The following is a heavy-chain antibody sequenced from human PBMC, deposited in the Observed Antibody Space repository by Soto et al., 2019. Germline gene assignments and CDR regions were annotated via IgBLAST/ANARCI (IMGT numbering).Heavy chain of an antibody. V-gene: IGHV1-69*01. CDR3: TREVEVHTPVFGF. Sequence: QVQLVQSGAEVKRPGSSVKVSCKASGGTFNNYAINWVRQAPGQGLEWMGDISPMFGKANYAQKFQGRVKIPAYASTATAYLELSSLRSDDTALYYCTREVEVHTPVFGFWGQGSLVTVSS. CDR2: ISPMFGKA. CDR1: GGTFNNYA. D-gene: IGHD2-2*01. J-gene: IGHJ4*02.